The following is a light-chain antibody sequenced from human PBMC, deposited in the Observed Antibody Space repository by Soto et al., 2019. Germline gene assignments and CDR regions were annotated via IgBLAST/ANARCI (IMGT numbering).Light chain of an antibody. V-gene: IGKV3-20*01. Sequence: EIVLTQSPGTLSLSPGERATLSCRASQSVSSSYLAWYQQKPGQAPRLLIYGASSRATGIPDRFSGSGSGTDFTLTISRLEPEAFAVYYCQLHGTFGQGTKVEIK. CDR2: GAS. CDR3: QLHGT. CDR1: QSVSSSY. J-gene: IGKJ1*01.